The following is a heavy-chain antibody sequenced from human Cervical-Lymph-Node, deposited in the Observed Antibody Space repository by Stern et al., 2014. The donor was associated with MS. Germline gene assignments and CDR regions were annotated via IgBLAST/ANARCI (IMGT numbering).Heavy chain of an antibody. CDR1: GFTFSSYG. V-gene: IGHV3-33*03. J-gene: IGHJ4*02. CDR2: IWYDGSNK. D-gene: IGHD1-26*01. Sequence: QVQLVQSGGGVVKPGRSLRLSCAVSGFTFSSYGMHWVRQAPGKGLEWAGVIWYDGSNKYYTDSVHGRFTIFSDNSTKKLFLQRNSLGAEDTAIYCCAIDQSFHFDYWGQGTLVTVSS. CDR3: AIDQSFHFDY.